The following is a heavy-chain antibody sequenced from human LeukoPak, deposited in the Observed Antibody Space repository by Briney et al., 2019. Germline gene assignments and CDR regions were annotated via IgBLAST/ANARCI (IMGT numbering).Heavy chain of an antibody. CDR1: GGSISSYY. Sequence: SETLSLTCTVSGGSISSYYWSWIRQPPGKGLEWIGYIYYSGSTNYNPSLKSRVTISVDTSKNQFSLKLSSVTAADTAVYYCARVHTAMGYFDYWGQGTLVTVSS. J-gene: IGHJ4*02. D-gene: IGHD5-18*01. V-gene: IGHV4-59*01. CDR3: ARVHTAMGYFDY. CDR2: IYYSGST.